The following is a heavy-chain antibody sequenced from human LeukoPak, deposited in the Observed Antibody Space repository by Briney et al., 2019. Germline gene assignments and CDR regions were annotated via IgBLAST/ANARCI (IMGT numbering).Heavy chain of an antibody. D-gene: IGHD6-19*01. V-gene: IGHV3-7*01. CDR1: GFTFSSYW. CDR2: IKQDGSEK. CDR3: ATEASSGLED. Sequence: GGSLRLSCTASGFTFSSYWMSWVRQAPGKGLEWVANIKQDGSEKYYLDSVKGRFTISRDNAENSLYLQMNSLRAEDTAVYYCATEASSGLEDWGQGILVTVSS. J-gene: IGHJ4*02.